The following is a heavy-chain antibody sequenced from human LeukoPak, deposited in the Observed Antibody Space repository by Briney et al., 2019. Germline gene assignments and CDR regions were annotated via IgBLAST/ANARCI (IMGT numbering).Heavy chain of an antibody. CDR3: AKVRPGAFDF. V-gene: IGHV3-43*02. Sequence: PGGSLRLSCAASGFTFDNYVMHWVRQAPGKGLEWVSLISGDGGTTYFADSVEGRFTISRDNSKNSLYLQMNSLRTEDTALYYCAKVRPGAFDFWGQGTMVTVSS. CDR1: GFTFDNYV. CDR2: ISGDGGTT. D-gene: IGHD3-10*01. J-gene: IGHJ3*01.